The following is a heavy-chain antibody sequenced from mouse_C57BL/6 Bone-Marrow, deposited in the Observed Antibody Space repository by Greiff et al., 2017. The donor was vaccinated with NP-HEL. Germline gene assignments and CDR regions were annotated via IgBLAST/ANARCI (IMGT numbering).Heavy chain of an antibody. CDR2: IDPETGDT. J-gene: IGHJ3*01. Sequence: VQLQQSGAELVRPGASVKLSCTASGFNIKDDYMHWVKQRPEQGLEWIGWIDPETGDTEYASKFQGKATITADTSSNTAYLQLSSLTSEDTAVYYCTDWGFAYWGQGTLVTVSA. D-gene: IGHD4-1*01. V-gene: IGHV14-4*01. CDR3: TDWGFAY. CDR1: GFNIKDDY.